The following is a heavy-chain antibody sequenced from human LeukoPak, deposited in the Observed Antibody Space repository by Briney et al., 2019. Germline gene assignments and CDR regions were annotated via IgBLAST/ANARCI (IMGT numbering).Heavy chain of an antibody. D-gene: IGHD2-2*01. J-gene: IGHJ4*02. CDR1: GGSISSYY. CDR3: GRDLIAHCSSTSCYHGGFDY. V-gene: IGHV4-59*01. Sequence: SETLSLTCTVSGGSISSYYWSWIRQPPGKGLEWIGYIYYSGSTNYNPSLKSRVTISVDTSKNQFSLKLSSVTAADTAVYYCGRDLIAHCSSTSCYHGGFDYWGQGTLVTVSS. CDR2: IYYSGST.